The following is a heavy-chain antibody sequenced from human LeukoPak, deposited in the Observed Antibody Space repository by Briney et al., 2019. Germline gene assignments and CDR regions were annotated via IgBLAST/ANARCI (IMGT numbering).Heavy chain of an antibody. Sequence: GASVKVSCKASGYTFTSYGISWVRQAPGQGLEWMGGIIPIFGTANYAQKFQGRVTITTDESTSTAYMELSSLRSEDTAVYYCARGAHGVVVPAAAKYNWFDPWGQGTLVTVSS. CDR2: IIPIFGTA. CDR1: GYTFTSYG. V-gene: IGHV1-69*05. D-gene: IGHD2-2*01. CDR3: ARGAHGVVVPAAAKYNWFDP. J-gene: IGHJ5*02.